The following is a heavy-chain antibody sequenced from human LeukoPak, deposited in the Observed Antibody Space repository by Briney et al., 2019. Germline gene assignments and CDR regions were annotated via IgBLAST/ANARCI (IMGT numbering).Heavy chain of an antibody. J-gene: IGHJ6*02. CDR1: GGSISSSSYY. CDR3: ARHRGSVGATPGYYYYGMDV. V-gene: IGHV4-39*01. CDR2: IYYSGST. D-gene: IGHD1-26*01. Sequence: SETLSLTCTVSGGSISSSSYYWGWIRQPPGEGLEWIGSIYYSGSTYYNPSLKSRVTISVDTSKNQFSLKLSSVTAADTAVYYCARHRGSVGATPGYYYYGMDVWGQGTTVTVSS.